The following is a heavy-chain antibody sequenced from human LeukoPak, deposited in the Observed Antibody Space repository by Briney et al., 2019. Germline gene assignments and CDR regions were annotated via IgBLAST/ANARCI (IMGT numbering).Heavy chain of an antibody. Sequence: SETLSLTCTVSGDSISSSTSYYWGWIRQPPGKGLEWIGRIYYSRTTYYNPSLKSRVTISVDTSKNYFSLKLSSVTAAGTAVYYCARQRGYCSGGSCYRTPHFDYWGQGTLVTVSS. J-gene: IGHJ4*02. CDR3: ARQRGYCSGGSCYRTPHFDY. V-gene: IGHV4-39*01. CDR1: GDSISSSTSYY. D-gene: IGHD2-15*01. CDR2: IYYSRTT.